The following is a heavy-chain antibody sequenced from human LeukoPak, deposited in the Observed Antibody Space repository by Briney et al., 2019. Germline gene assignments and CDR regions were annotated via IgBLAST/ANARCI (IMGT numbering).Heavy chain of an antibody. CDR2: IYPSDSDT. Sequence: GESLKISCKGSGYSFTSYRIGWVRQMPGKGLEWMGIIYPSDSDTRYSPSFQGQVTISADKSISTAYLQWSSLKASGTAMYYCARTTLSLSWFDPWGQGTLVTVSS. D-gene: IGHD1-26*01. CDR1: GYSFTSYR. J-gene: IGHJ5*02. CDR3: ARTTLSLSWFDP. V-gene: IGHV5-51*01.